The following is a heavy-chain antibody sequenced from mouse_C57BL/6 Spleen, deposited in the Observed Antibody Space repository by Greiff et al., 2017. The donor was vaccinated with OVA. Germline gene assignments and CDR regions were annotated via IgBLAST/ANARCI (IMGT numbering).Heavy chain of an antibody. Sequence: QVQLQQPGAELVKPGASVKLSCKACGYTFTSYWMHWVKQRPGQGLEWIGMIHPNSGSTNYNEKFKSKATLTVDKSSSTAYMQLSSLTSEDSAVYYCARSRDYGHYYAMDYWGQGTSVTVSS. V-gene: IGHV1-64*01. D-gene: IGHD2-4*01. CDR3: ARSRDYGHYYAMDY. CDR1: GYTFTSYW. J-gene: IGHJ4*01. CDR2: IHPNSGST.